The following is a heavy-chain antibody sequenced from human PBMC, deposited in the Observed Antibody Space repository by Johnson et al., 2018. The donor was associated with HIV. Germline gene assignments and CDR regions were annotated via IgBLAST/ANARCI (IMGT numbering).Heavy chain of an antibody. CDR2: IDTAGDT. Sequence: VRQVTGKGLEWVSGIDTAGDTYYPGSVKGRFTISRENAKNSLYLQMNSLRAGDTAVYYCARGFVTIFGVDGFDIWGQGTMVTVSS. V-gene: IGHV3-13*01. J-gene: IGHJ3*02. D-gene: IGHD3-3*01. CDR3: ARGFVTIFGVDGFDI.